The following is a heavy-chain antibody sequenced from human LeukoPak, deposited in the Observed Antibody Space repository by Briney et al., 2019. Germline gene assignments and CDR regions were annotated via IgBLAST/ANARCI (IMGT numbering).Heavy chain of an antibody. CDR1: GGSISSSSYY. D-gene: IGHD6-19*01. CDR2: IYYSGST. Sequence: SETLSLTCTVSGGSISSSSYYWGWIRQPPGKGLEWIGSIYYSGSTYYNPSLKSQVTISVDTSKNQFSLKLSSVTAADTAVYYCAREDSSYYYYYYYVDVWGKGTTVTVSS. CDR3: AREDSSYYYYYYYVDV. J-gene: IGHJ6*03. V-gene: IGHV4-39*07.